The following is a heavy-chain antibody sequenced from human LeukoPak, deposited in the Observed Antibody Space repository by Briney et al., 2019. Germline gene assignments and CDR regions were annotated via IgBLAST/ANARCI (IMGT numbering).Heavy chain of an antibody. CDR3: ARASDYYDSSGYYYYSAFDI. D-gene: IGHD3-22*01. Sequence: SETLSLTCTVSGGSISSSSYYWSWIRQPPGKGLEWIGEINHSGSTNYNPSLKSRVTISVDTSKNQFSLKLSSVTAADTAVYYCARASDYYDSSGYYYYSAFDIWGQGTMVTVSS. J-gene: IGHJ3*02. CDR1: GGSISSSSYY. CDR2: INHSGST. V-gene: IGHV4-39*07.